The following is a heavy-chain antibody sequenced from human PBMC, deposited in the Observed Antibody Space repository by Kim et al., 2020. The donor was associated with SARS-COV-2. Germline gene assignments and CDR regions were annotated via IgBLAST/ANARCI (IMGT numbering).Heavy chain of an antibody. D-gene: IGHD6-13*01. CDR1: GFNFRSYW. J-gene: IGHJ4*02. CDR3: TRGSAAGTAYFDL. Sequence: GGSLRLSCVASGFNFRSYWMSWVRQAPGRGLEWMANMNQDGNEKYYVDSVKGRFTISRDNTKNSLYLQMNSLRGDDMAVYYCTRGSAAGTAYFDLWGQGTLVSV. CDR2: MNQDGNEK. V-gene: IGHV3-7*01.